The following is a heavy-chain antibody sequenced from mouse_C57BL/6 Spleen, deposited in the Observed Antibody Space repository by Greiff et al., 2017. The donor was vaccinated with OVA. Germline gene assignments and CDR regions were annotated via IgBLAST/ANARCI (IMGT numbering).Heavy chain of an antibody. J-gene: IGHJ1*03. V-gene: IGHV1-53*01. CDR2: INPSNGGT. D-gene: IGHD1-1*01. CDR3: ARYNYGSSYGYYGV. Sequence: VQLQQSGTELVKPGASVKLSCKASGYTFTSYCMHWVKQRPGQGLEWIGSINPSNGGTNYNEKFKCKATLTADKSSSTAYMQLSSLTSEDSAVYYCARYNYGSSYGYYGVWGTGTTVSVS. CDR1: GYTFTSYC.